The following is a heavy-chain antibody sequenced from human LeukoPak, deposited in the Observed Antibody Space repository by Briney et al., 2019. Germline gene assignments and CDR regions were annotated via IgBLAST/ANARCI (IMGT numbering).Heavy chain of an antibody. D-gene: IGHD1-1*01. J-gene: IGHJ4*02. CDR2: IYPGDSDT. V-gene: IGHV5-51*01. CDR3: ARQDGNSKYYFDY. Sequence: GASLKISCKGSGYRFTYYWIGWVRQMPGKGLEWMGIIYPGDSDTRYRPSFQGQVTISVDKSISTAYLQWSSLKASDTAMYYCARQDGNSKYYFDYWGQGTLVTVSS. CDR1: GYRFTYYW.